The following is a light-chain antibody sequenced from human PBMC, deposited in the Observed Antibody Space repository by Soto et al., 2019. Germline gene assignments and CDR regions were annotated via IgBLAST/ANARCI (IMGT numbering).Light chain of an antibody. V-gene: IGLV1-51*01. CDR2: DND. CDR1: SSNIGENY. CDR3: ATWDSSLAAMV. Sequence: QAVLTQSPSVSAAAGQKVTISCSGGSSNIGENYVSWYQQFPGTTPELLIYDNDNRPSGLPDRFSGSKSGTSATLDISGLQIGDEADYYCATWDSSLAAMVFGGGTKLTVL. J-gene: IGLJ2*01.